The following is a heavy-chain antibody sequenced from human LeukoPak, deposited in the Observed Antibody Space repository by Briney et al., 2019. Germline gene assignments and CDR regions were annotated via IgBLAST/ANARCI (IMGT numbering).Heavy chain of an antibody. CDR2: ISSSSSTI. V-gene: IGHV3-48*01. J-gene: IGHJ4*02. CDR1: GFTFSNYW. D-gene: IGHD3-22*01. Sequence: GGSLRLSCAASGFTFSNYWMGWVRQAPGKGLEWVSYISSSSSTIYYADSVKGRFTISRDNAKNSLYLQMNSLRAEDTAVYYCARGAYYYEDWGQGTLVTVSS. CDR3: ARGAYYYED.